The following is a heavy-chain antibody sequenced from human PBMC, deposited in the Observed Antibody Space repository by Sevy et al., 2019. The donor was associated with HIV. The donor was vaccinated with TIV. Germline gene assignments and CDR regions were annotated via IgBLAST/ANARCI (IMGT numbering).Heavy chain of an antibody. Sequence: GGSLRLSCPTSGFSFYTYAMTWVRQAPGKGLEWVSTLIGGGSRTYYADSVTGRFIISRDNSRNTLYLQMNSLRAEDTAIYYCAKRRVQSGLSGGGANYGMDVCGRRTTVTVSS. D-gene: IGHD2-8*02. J-gene: IGHJ6*02. V-gene: IGHV3-23*01. CDR1: GFSFYTYA. CDR3: AKRRVQSGLSGGGANYGMDV. CDR2: LIGGGSRT.